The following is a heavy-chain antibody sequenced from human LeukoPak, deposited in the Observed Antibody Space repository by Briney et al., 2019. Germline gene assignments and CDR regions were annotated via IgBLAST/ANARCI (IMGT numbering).Heavy chain of an antibody. D-gene: IGHD2-21*02. J-gene: IGHJ6*03. Sequence: PSETLSLTCTVSGGSISTSNYYWGWIRQPPGKGLEWIGNIFYSGSTYYSPSLRSRVTISLDTSRNQFSLKLNSVTAADTAVYSCARGVTARGFYYYMDIWGSGTTVTISS. V-gene: IGHV4-39*07. CDR3: ARGVTARGFYYYMDI. CDR2: IFYSGST. CDR1: GGSISTSNYY.